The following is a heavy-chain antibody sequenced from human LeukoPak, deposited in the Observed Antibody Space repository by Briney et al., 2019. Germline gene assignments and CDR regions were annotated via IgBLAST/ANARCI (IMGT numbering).Heavy chain of an antibody. V-gene: IGHV1-2*02. Sequence: GASVKVSCKASGYTFTGYYMHWVRQAPGQGLEWMGWINPNSGGTNYAQKFQGRVTMTRDTSISTAYMELSRLRSEDTAVYYCARKSSMIVGHPWYFDLWGRGTLVTVSS. D-gene: IGHD3-22*01. CDR2: INPNSGGT. CDR1: GYTFTGYY. CDR3: ARKSSMIVGHPWYFDL. J-gene: IGHJ2*01.